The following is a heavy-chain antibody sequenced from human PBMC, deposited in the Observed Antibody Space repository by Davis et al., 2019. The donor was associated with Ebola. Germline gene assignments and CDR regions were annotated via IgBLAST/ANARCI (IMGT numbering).Heavy chain of an antibody. CDR3: ATHLSIVVVPWYFDL. V-gene: IGHV4-4*02. CDR2: IYHSGST. Sequence: PSETLSLTCAVSGGSISSSNWWSWVRQPPGKGLEWIGEIYHSGSTNYNPSLKSRVTISVDKSKNQFSLKLSSVTAADTAVYYCATHLSIVVVPWYFDLWGRGTLVTVSS. D-gene: IGHD2-15*01. J-gene: IGHJ2*01. CDR1: GGSISSSNW.